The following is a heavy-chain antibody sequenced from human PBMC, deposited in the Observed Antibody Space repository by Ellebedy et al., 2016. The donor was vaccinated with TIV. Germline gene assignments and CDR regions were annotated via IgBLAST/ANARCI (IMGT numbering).Heavy chain of an antibody. Sequence: SLKISCAASGFTFDDYAMHWVRQAPGKGLEWVSGISWNSGTTGYADSVKGRFTISRDNAKNSLYLQMNSLRAEDMALYYCAKDMGDGLGELSLGFDQWGQGTLVTVSS. CDR1: GFTFDDYA. CDR3: AKDMGDGLGELSLGFDQ. D-gene: IGHD3-16*02. V-gene: IGHV3-9*03. CDR2: ISWNSGTT. J-gene: IGHJ4*02.